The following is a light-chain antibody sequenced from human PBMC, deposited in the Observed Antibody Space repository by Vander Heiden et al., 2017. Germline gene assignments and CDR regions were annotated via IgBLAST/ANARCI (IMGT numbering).Light chain of an antibody. Sequence: DIQMTQSPSTLSASVGDRVTITCRASQSISNWLAWYQQKPGKAPKLLIYKESILETGVPPRFSGSGSGSEFTLTISSLQPDDFATYYCQQYNCYPWTFGQGTKVEIK. J-gene: IGKJ1*01. V-gene: IGKV1-5*03. CDR3: QQYNCYPWT. CDR1: QSISNW. CDR2: KES.